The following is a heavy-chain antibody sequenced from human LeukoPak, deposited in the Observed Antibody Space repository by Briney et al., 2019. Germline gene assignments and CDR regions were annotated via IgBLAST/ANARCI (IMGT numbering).Heavy chain of an antibody. D-gene: IGHD3-9*01. V-gene: IGHV4-59*01. Sequence: SETLSLTCTDPGGSISSYYWSRIRQPPGKGLEWIGYIYYSVSTNYNPSLKSRVTISVDTSKNQFSLKLSSVTAADTAVYYCARLRPGLYYDILTGYFDYWGQGTLVTVSS. CDR1: GGSISSYY. CDR3: ARLRPGLYYDILTGYFDY. CDR2: IYYSVST. J-gene: IGHJ4*02.